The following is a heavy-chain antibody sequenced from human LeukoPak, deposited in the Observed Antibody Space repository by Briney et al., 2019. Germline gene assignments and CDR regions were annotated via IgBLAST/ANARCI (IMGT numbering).Heavy chain of an antibody. J-gene: IGHJ4*02. CDR3: ARVTTPHLRFLEWLQKSYYFDY. Sequence: ASVKVSCKASGYTFTSYGISWVRQAPGQGLEWMGWISAYNGNTNYAQKLRGRVTMTTDTSTSTAYMELRSLRSDDTAVYYCARVTTPHLRFLEWLQKSYYFDYWGQGTLVTVSS. CDR2: ISAYNGNT. CDR1: GYTFTSYG. D-gene: IGHD3-3*01. V-gene: IGHV1-18*01.